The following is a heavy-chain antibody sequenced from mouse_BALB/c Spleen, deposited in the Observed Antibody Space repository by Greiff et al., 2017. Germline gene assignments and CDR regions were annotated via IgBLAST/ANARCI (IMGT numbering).Heavy chain of an antibody. V-gene: IGHV5-17*02. Sequence: DVKLVESGGGLVQPGGSRKLSCAASGFTFSSFGMHWVRQAPEKGLEWVAYISSGSSTIYYADTVKGRFTISRDNPKNTLFLQMTSLRSEDTAMYYCARSGDYDDGTGYAMDYWGQGTSVTVSS. CDR2: ISSGSSTI. CDR1: GFTFSSFG. D-gene: IGHD2-4*01. J-gene: IGHJ4*01. CDR3: ARSGDYDDGTGYAMDY.